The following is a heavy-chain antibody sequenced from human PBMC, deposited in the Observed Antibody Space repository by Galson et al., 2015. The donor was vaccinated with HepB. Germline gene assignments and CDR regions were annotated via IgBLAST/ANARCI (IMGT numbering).Heavy chain of an antibody. D-gene: IGHD2-15*01. V-gene: IGHV3-33*06. J-gene: IGHJ1*01. CDR1: GFTFSSYG. CDR3: AKPLGYCSGGSCRTKRYAEYFQH. Sequence: SLRLSCAASGFTFSSYGMHWVRQAPGKGLEWVAVIWYDGSNKYYADSVKGRFTISRDNSKNTLYLQMNSLRAEDTAVYYCAKPLGYCSGGSCRTKRYAEYFQHWGQGTLVTVSS. CDR2: IWYDGSNK.